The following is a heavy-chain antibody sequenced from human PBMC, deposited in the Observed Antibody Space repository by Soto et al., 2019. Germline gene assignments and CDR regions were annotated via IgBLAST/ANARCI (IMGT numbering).Heavy chain of an antibody. CDR3: STRAYDTNGYYRFDP. J-gene: IGHJ5*01. Sequence: SETLSLTCAVYGGSFSGHSWTWIRQSPGKGLEWIGDINHSGRVNYSPSLKSRVTVSLDTSKNQFSLTLSAVTAADTAMYYCSTRAYDTNGYYRFDPWGQGTLVTVSS. D-gene: IGHD3-22*01. CDR2: INHSGRV. V-gene: IGHV4-34*01. CDR1: GGSFSGHS.